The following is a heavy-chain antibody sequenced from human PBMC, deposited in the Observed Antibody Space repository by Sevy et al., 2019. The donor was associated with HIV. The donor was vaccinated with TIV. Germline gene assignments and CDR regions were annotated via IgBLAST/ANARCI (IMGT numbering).Heavy chain of an antibody. D-gene: IGHD3-16*01. V-gene: IGHV5-51*01. CDR1: GYSFISYW. J-gene: IGHJ4*02. CDR3: ARQNDYLSPPDY. CDR2: VYAYDSDT. Sequence: GESLKISCKGSGYSFISYWIGWVRQMPGKGLDWMGIVYAYDSDTRYSPSFQGQVTISADKSFSTAYLQWSSLKASDTAIYYCARQNDYLSPPDYWGQGTLVTVSS.